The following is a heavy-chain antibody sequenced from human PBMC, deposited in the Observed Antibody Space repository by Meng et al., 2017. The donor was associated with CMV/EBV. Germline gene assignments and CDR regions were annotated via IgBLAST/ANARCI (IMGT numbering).Heavy chain of an antibody. V-gene: IGHV1-2*02. CDR2: INPNSGGT. CDR3: ARVGGEMATTQNGAVYYGMDV. Sequence: ASVKVSCKASGYTFTGYYMHWVRQAPGQGLEWMGWINPNSGGTNYAQKFQGRVTMTRDTSISTAYMELSRLRSDDTAVYYCARVGGEMATTQNGAVYYGMDVWGQGTTVTVSS. J-gene: IGHJ6*02. CDR1: GYTFTGYY. D-gene: IGHD5-24*01.